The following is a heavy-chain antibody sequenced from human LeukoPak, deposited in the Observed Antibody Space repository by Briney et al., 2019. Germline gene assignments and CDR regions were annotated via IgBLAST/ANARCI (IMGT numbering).Heavy chain of an antibody. CDR2: IGGSGGST. Sequence: GGSLRLSCAASGFTFTSYAMSWVRQAPGKGLEWGSSIGGSGGSTYYSDSVRGRFTISRDNSKNTLYLQMNSLRAEDTAVYYCARDSRVMDFWSGYYSNYYFDYWGQGTLVTVSS. CDR3: ARDSRVMDFWSGYYSNYYFDY. CDR1: GFTFTSYA. J-gene: IGHJ4*02. D-gene: IGHD3-3*01. V-gene: IGHV3-23*01.